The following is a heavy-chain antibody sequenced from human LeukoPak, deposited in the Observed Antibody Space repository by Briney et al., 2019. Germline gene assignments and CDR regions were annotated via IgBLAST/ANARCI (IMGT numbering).Heavy chain of an antibody. V-gene: IGHV6-1*01. Sequence: QTLSLTCAISGDSVSSNSAAWNWIRQSPSGGLEWLGRTYYRSKWYNDYAVSVQSRIIFNPDTSKNQFSLQLRSVTPEDTAVYFCVRRRAVAGRMDAFDVWGQGTMVTVSS. J-gene: IGHJ3*01. CDR3: VRRRAVAGRMDAFDV. CDR1: GDSVSSNSAA. D-gene: IGHD6-19*01. CDR2: TYYRSKWYN.